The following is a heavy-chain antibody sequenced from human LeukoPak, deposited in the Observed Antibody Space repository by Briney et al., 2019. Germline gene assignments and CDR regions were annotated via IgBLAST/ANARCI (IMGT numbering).Heavy chain of an antibody. CDR2: INPNSGGT. CDR3: ARVAPLGRHRDYYYYYMDV. Sequence: GASVKVSCKASGYTFTSYDINWVRQAPGQGLEWMGWINPNSGGTNYAQKFQGRVTMTRDTSISTAYMELSRLRSDDTAVYYCARVAPLGRHRDYYYYYMDVWGKGTTVTVSS. D-gene: IGHD1-14*01. V-gene: IGHV1-2*02. J-gene: IGHJ6*03. CDR1: GYTFTSYD.